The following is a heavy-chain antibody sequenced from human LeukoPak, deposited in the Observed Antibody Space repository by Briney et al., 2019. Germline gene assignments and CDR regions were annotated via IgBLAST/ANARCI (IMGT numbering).Heavy chain of an antibody. D-gene: IGHD2-15*01. J-gene: IGHJ4*02. V-gene: IGHV3-23*01. CDR2: ISDSGGST. CDR1: GFTFSTYA. CDR3: AKGGGRFDY. Sequence: PGRSLRLSCAASGFTFSTYAMSWVRRAPGKGLEWVSAISDSGGSTYYADSVKGRFTISRDNSKNTLHLQMNSLRAEDTAIYYCAKGGGRFDYWGQGTLVTVSS.